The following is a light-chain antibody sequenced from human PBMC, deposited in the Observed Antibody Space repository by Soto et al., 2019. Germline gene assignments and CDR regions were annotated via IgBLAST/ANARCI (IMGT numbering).Light chain of an antibody. J-gene: IGKJ4*01. CDR1: QSISSW. Sequence: DIHMTQSPATLSASVVDRFTITCRASQSISSWLAWYQQKPGKAPKLLIYDASSLESGVPSRFSGSGSGTEFTLTISSLQPDDFATYYCQQYNSYSPLTFGGGTKVDIK. V-gene: IGKV1-5*01. CDR2: DAS. CDR3: QQYNSYSPLT.